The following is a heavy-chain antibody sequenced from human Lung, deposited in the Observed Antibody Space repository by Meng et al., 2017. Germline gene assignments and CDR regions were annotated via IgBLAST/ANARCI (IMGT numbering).Heavy chain of an antibody. D-gene: IGHD5-18*01. CDR1: GFFVSRYA. V-gene: IGHV3-30*04. J-gene: IGHJ5*01. Sequence: GFFVSRYAMHWVRQAPGKGLEWVAVISNEGSEKYYADSVKGRFTISRDNAKSTLYLQMNSLRAEDTAVYYCAKANTYADSWGQGTLVTVSS. CDR3: AKANTYADS. CDR2: ISNEGSEK.